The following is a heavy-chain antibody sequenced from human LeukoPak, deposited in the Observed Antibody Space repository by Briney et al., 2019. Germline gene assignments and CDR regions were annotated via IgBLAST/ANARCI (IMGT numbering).Heavy chain of an antibody. J-gene: IGHJ4*02. D-gene: IGHD5-18*01. CDR1: GGSFSGYY. Sequence: SETLSLTCAVYGGSFSGYYRSWIRQPPGKGLEWIGEINHSGSTNYNPSLKSRVTISVDTSKNQFSLKLSSVTAADTAVYYCARGGYSYGYYYWGQGTLVTVSS. CDR3: ARGGYSYGYYY. CDR2: INHSGST. V-gene: IGHV4-34*01.